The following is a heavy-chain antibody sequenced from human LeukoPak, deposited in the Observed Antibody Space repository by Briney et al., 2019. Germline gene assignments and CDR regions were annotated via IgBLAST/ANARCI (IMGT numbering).Heavy chain of an antibody. Sequence: ASVKVSCKASGYTFTSYDINWVRQATGQGLEWMGWMNPNSGNTGYAQKFQGRVTMTRDTSISTAYMELSRLRSDDTAVYYCARVRGTTVVSDAFDIWGQGTMVTVSS. J-gene: IGHJ3*02. CDR1: GYTFTSYD. V-gene: IGHV1-8*02. CDR2: MNPNSGNT. D-gene: IGHD4-23*01. CDR3: ARVRGTTVVSDAFDI.